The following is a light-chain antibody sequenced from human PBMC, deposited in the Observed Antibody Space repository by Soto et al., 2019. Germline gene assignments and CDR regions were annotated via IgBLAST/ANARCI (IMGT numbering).Light chain of an antibody. V-gene: IGKV3D-7*01. Sequence: EIVLTQSPGTLSLSPVERATLSCRTSQSVSSSYLAWYQQKPGQAPRLLIYGASSRATGIPARFSGSGSGTDFTLTISSLQPEDFAVYYCQQDYNLPWTFGQGTKV. CDR1: QSVSSSY. CDR2: GAS. CDR3: QQDYNLPWT. J-gene: IGKJ1*01.